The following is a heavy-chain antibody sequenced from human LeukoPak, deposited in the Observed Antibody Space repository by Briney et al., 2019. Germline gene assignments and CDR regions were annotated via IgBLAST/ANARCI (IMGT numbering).Heavy chain of an antibody. D-gene: IGHD2-2*01. J-gene: IGHJ4*02. Sequence: GGSLRLSCAASGFTFSSYSMNWVRQAPGKGLEWVSSISSSSSYIYYADSVKGRFTISRDNAKNSLYLQMNSLRAEDTAVYYCARDYDYCSSTSCYRFPFDYWGQGTLVTVSS. CDR1: GFTFSSYS. CDR3: ARDYDYCSSTSCYRFPFDY. V-gene: IGHV3-21*01. CDR2: ISSSSSYI.